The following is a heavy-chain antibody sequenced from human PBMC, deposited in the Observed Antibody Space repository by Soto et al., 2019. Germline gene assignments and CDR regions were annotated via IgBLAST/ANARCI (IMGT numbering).Heavy chain of an antibody. V-gene: IGHV1-69*08. CDR1: GGTFSTYT. CDR2: IIPMLGIA. J-gene: IGHJ4*02. CDR3: ARDWSP. Sequence: QVQLVQSGAEVKKPGSSVKVSCKASGGTFSTYTISWVRQAPGQGLEWMGRIIPMLGIANYAQNFQGRVTITADKSTNTAYMELSSLRSEEKAVYYCARDWSPWGQGTLVTVSS.